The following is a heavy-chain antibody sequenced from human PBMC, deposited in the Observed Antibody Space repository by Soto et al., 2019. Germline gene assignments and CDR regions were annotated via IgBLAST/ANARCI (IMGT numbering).Heavy chain of an antibody. D-gene: IGHD6-13*01. CDR1: GFTFSDYT. CDR3: ARGTMQLWYEYFDY. J-gene: IGHJ4*02. V-gene: IGHV3-48*02. Sequence: PGGSLRLSCAASGFTFSDYTMNWVRQAPGKGLEWVSYITSGRSIIYYTDSVKGRFTISRDNAEKSLYLQMDSLRDEDTAVYFCARGTMQLWYEYFDYWGQGTLVTVSS. CDR2: ITSGRSII.